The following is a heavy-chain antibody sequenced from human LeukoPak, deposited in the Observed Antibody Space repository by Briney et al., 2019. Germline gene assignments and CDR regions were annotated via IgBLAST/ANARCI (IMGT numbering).Heavy chain of an antibody. CDR1: GFTVSSNY. D-gene: IGHD6-13*01. Sequence: GGSLRLSCAASGFTVSSNYMSWVRQAPGKGLEWVSVIYSGGSTYYADSVKGRFTIFRDNSKNTLYLQMNSLRAEDTAVYYCARGIAAAGDAFDIWGQGTMVTVSS. CDR2: IYSGGST. CDR3: ARGIAAAGDAFDI. V-gene: IGHV3-66*01. J-gene: IGHJ3*02.